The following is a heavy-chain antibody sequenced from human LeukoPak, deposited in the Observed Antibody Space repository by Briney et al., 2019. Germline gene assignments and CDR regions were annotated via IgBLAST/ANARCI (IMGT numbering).Heavy chain of an antibody. CDR3: AKLAYDILTGYYRRGTYYFDY. V-gene: IGHV3-23*01. Sequence: GGSLRLSCAASGFTFSSYAMSCARQAPGKGLEWLSAISGSGGSTYYADSVKGRFTISRDNSKNTLYLPMNSLRAEDTAVYYCAKLAYDILTGYYRRGTYYFDYWGQGTLVTVSS. D-gene: IGHD3-9*01. CDR2: ISGSGGST. CDR1: GFTFSSYA. J-gene: IGHJ4*02.